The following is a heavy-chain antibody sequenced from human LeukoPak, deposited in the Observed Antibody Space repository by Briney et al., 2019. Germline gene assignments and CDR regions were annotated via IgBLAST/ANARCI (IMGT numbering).Heavy chain of an antibody. CDR2: IYYSGST. CDR3: ARGGTYYYDSSGRYNWFDP. Sequence: PSETLSLTCTVSGGSISSGGYYWSWIRQHPGKGLEWIGYIYYSGSTYYNPSLKSRVTISVDTSKNQFSLKLSSVTAADTAVYYCARGGTYYYDSSGRYNWFDPWGQGTPVTVSS. D-gene: IGHD3-22*01. J-gene: IGHJ5*02. V-gene: IGHV4-31*03. CDR1: GGSISSGGYY.